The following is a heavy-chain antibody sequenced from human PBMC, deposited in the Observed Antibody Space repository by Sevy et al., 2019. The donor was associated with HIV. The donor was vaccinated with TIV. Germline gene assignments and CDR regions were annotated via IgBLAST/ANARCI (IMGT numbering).Heavy chain of an antibody. CDR2: IDTRRGTM. D-gene: IGHD6-25*01. CDR1: GFTFSDYY. V-gene: IGHV3-11*01. J-gene: IGHJ4*02. Sequence: GGSQRLSCTASGFTFSDYYMNWIRQTPGKGPEWISYIDTRRGTMDYADSVKGRFTISSDNAKNSLYLQLDSLRAEDTAVYYRGHEGPFDYWGQGALVTVSS. CDR3: GHEGPFDY.